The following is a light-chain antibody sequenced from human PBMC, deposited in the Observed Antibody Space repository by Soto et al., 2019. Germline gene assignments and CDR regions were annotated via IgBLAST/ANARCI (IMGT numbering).Light chain of an antibody. V-gene: IGLV3-1*01. CDR1: KLGDKY. CDR2: QDS. CDR3: QTGDSSTV. Sequence: SYELTQPPSVSVSPGQTASITCSGDKLGDKYACWYQQKPGQSPVLVIYQDSKRPSGIPERFSGSNSGNTATLTISGTQAMDEADYYCQTGDSSTVFGGGTKLTVL. J-gene: IGLJ2*01.